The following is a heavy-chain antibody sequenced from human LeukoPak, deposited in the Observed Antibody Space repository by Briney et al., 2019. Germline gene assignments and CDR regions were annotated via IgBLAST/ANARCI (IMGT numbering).Heavy chain of an antibody. CDR2: IYHSGST. D-gene: IGHD6-19*01. V-gene: IGHV4-38-2*02. CDR1: GYSISSGYY. CDR3: AGGVAVAVLN. Sequence: SETLSLTCTVSGYSISSGYYWGWIRQPPGKGLEWIGSIYHSGSTYYNPSLKSRVTISVDTSKNQFSLKLSSVTAADTAVYYCAGGVAVAVLNWGQGTLVTVSS. J-gene: IGHJ4*02.